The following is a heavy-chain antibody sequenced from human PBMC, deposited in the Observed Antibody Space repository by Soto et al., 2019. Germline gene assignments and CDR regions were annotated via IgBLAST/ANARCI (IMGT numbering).Heavy chain of an antibody. CDR2: IRQSGNEK. J-gene: IGHJ6*02. V-gene: IGHV3-7*04. Sequence: GGSLRLSCTASGFMFSTYSMSWVRQAPGKGLEWVANIRQSGNEKFYVESVKGRFTISRDNAKKALYLQMNSLRDEDTAVCSCVRVRTDELPYHYYSLDVWDQGTTFTVSS. CDR1: GFMFSTYS. D-gene: IGHD3-10*01. CDR3: VRVRTDELPYHYYSLDV.